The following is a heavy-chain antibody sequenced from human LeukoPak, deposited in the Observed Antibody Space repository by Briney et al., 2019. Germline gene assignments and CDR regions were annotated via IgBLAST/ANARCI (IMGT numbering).Heavy chain of an antibody. CDR3: AKDGDADYGMDV. D-gene: IGHD4-17*01. CDR1: GYTFTSYD. J-gene: IGHJ6*02. Sequence: ASVKVSCKASGYTFTSYDINWVRQATGQGLEWMGWMNPNSGNTGYAQKFQGRVTMTRNTSISTAYMELSSLRSEDTAVYYCAKDGDADYGMDVWGQGTTATVSS. CDR2: MNPNSGNT. V-gene: IGHV1-8*01.